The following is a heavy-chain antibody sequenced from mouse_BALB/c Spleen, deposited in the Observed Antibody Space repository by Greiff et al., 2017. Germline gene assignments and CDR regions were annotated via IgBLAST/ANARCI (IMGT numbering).Heavy chain of an antibody. CDR3: AREPYGYDYAMDY. CDR2: IWAGGST. V-gene: IGHV2-9*02. CDR1: GFSLTSYG. D-gene: IGHD2-2*01. Sequence: VKLVESGPGLVAPSQSLSITCTVSGFSLTSYGVHWVRQPPGKGLEWLGVIWAGGSTNYNSALMSRLSISKDNSKSQVFLKMNSLQTDDTAMYYCAREPYGYDYAMDYWGQGTSVTVSA. J-gene: IGHJ4*01.